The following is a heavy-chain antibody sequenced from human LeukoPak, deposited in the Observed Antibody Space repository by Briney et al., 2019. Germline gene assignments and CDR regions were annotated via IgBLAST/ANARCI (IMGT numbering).Heavy chain of an antibody. CDR1: GGSVSNSNYY. CDR3: ARQRGYCSGGSCYGMFDY. CDR2: IYYSGST. Sequence: SETLSLTCTVSGGSVSNSNYYCGWVRQPPGKGLEWIGSIYYSGSTYYNPSLKSRVTISVDTSKNQFSLKLSSVTAAVTAVYYCARQRGYCSGGSCYGMFDYWGQGTLVTVSS. V-gene: IGHV4-39*01. D-gene: IGHD2-15*01. J-gene: IGHJ4*02.